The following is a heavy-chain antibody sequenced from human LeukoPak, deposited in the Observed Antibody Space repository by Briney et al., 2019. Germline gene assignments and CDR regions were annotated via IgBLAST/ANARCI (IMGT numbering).Heavy chain of an antibody. CDR1: GGSISSYY. D-gene: IGHD1-26*01. Sequence: SETLSLTCTVSGGSISSYYWSWVRQPPGKGLEWIGYISYSGSSDYNPSLKSRVTISVDTSKNQFSLKLSSVTAADTAVYYCARSSGELTSSWFDPWGQGTLVTVSS. J-gene: IGHJ5*02. CDR3: ARSSGELTSSWFDP. V-gene: IGHV4-59*08. CDR2: ISYSGSS.